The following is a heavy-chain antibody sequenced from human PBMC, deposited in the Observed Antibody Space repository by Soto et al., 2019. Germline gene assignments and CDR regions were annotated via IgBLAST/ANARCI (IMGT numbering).Heavy chain of an antibody. CDR2: IWYDGSNK. J-gene: IGHJ4*02. D-gene: IGHD3-9*01. Sequence: PGGSLRPSCAASVSTFSSYGMHWVRQAPGKGLEWVAVIWYDGSNKYYADSVKGRFTISRDNSKNTLYLQMNSLRAEDTAVYYCARDELAGYYMGYFDYWGQGT. V-gene: IGHV3-33*01. CDR3: ARDELAGYYMGYFDY. CDR1: VSTFSSYG.